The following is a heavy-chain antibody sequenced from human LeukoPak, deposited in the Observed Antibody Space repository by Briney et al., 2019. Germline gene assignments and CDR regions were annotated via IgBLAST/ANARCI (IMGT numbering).Heavy chain of an antibody. CDR1: GFTFNSYS. CDR3: ARGDYYDSNATPDY. J-gene: IGHJ4*02. V-gene: IGHV3-21*01. CDR2: ISSSSSYI. Sequence: KAGGSLRHSCAASGFTFNSYSMNWVRQAPGKGLEWVSSISSSSSYIDYADSVKGRFTISRDNAKNSLSLQMNSLRAEDTAVYYCARGDYYDSNATPDYWGQGTLVTVSS. D-gene: IGHD3-22*01.